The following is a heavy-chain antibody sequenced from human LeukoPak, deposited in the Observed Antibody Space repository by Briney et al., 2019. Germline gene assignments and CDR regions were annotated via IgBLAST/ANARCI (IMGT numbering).Heavy chain of an antibody. Sequence: SETLSLTCAVYGGSFSGYYWSWIRQPPGKGLEWIGEINYSGSTNYSPSLKSRVTISVDTSKNQFSLKLSSVTAADTAVYYCARRPLGYCSSTSCPTPYYFDYWGQGTLVTVSS. CDR2: INYSGST. CDR3: ARRPLGYCSSTSCPTPYYFDY. D-gene: IGHD2-2*01. CDR1: GGSFSGYY. J-gene: IGHJ4*02. V-gene: IGHV4-34*01.